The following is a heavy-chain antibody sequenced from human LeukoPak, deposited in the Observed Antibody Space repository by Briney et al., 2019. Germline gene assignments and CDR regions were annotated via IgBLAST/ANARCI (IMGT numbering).Heavy chain of an antibody. V-gene: IGHV3-20*01. Sequence: PGGSLRLSCAASGFTFDDYGMSWVRQAPGKGLEWVSGINWNGGSTGYADPVKGRFTISRDNAKNSLYLQMNSLRAEDTAVYHCAKDGSYIRFYSWGQGTLVTVSS. CDR1: GFTFDDYG. CDR2: INWNGGST. J-gene: IGHJ5*01. D-gene: IGHD2-15*01. CDR3: AKDGSYIRFYS.